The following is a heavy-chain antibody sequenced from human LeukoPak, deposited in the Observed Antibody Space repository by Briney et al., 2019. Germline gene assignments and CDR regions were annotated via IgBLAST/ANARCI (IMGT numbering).Heavy chain of an antibody. J-gene: IGHJ6*04. CDR2: ISSSSSTI. CDR3: ARGAGGITMVRGEDV. CDR1: GFTFSSYS. Sequence: GGSLRLSCAASGFTFSSYSMNWVRQAPGKGLEWVSYISSSSSTIYYADSVKGRFTVSRDNAKNSLYLQMNSLRAEDTAVYYCARGAGGITMVRGEDVWGKGTTVTVSS. V-gene: IGHV3-48*04. D-gene: IGHD3-10*01.